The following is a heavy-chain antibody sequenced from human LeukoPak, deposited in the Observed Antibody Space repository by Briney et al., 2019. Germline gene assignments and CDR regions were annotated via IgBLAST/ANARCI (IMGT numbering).Heavy chain of an antibody. J-gene: IGHJ5*02. D-gene: IGHD2-15*01. CDR3: ARGVVVAVEIGNWFDP. Sequence: PSETLSLTCAVYGGSFSGYYWSWIRQPPGKGLEWIGEINHSGSTNYNPSLKSRVTMSVDTSKNQFSLKLSSVTAADTAVYYCARGVVVAVEIGNWFDPWGQGTLVTVSS. CDR1: GGSFSGYY. CDR2: INHSGST. V-gene: IGHV4-34*01.